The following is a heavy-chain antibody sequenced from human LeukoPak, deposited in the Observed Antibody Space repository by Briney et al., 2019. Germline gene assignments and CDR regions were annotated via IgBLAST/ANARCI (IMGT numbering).Heavy chain of an antibody. J-gene: IGHJ4*02. V-gene: IGHV4-30-4*08. CDR1: GGSISSGDYY. D-gene: IGHD2-2*01. Sequence: SETLSLTCTVSGGSISSGDYYWSWIRQPPGKGLEWIGYIYYSGSTYYNPSLKSRVTISVDTSKNQFSLKLSSVTAADTAMYYCAREDIVVVPAFFDYWGQGTLVTVSS. CDR2: IYYSGST. CDR3: AREDIVVVPAFFDY.